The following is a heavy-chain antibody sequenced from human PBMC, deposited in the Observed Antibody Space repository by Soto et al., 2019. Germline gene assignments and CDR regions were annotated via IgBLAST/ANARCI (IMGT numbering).Heavy chain of an antibody. V-gene: IGHV1-69*13. CDR3: AISVRTFTLDTAMGYCEYCWAFDY. CDR1: GGTFSSYA. Sequence: SVKVSCKASGGTFSSYAISCVRQAPGQGLEWMGGIIPIFGTANYAQKFQGRVTITADESTSTAYMELSSLRSEDTAVYYCAISVRTFTLDTAMGYCEYCWAFDYWGQGTLVTVSS. J-gene: IGHJ4*02. CDR2: IIPIFGTA. D-gene: IGHD5-18*01.